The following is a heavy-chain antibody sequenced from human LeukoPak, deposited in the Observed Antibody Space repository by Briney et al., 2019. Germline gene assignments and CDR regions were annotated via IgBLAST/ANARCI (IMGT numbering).Heavy chain of an antibody. Sequence: GGSLRLSCAASGFTFSSYSMNWVRQAPGKGLEWVSYISSSSSTIYYADSARGRFTISRDNAKNSLYLRMNSLRAEDTAMYYCAREGSAFDPWGQGTLVTVSS. CDR1: GFTFSSYS. D-gene: IGHD1-26*01. CDR2: ISSSSSTI. CDR3: AREGSAFDP. J-gene: IGHJ5*02. V-gene: IGHV3-48*01.